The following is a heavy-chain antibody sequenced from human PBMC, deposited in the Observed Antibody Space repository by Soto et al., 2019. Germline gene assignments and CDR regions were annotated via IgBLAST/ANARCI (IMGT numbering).Heavy chain of an antibody. CDR2: ISYDGSKN. CDR3: AKETGWQEGLDF. V-gene: IGHV3-30*18. CDR1: GFSFITYG. J-gene: IGHJ4*02. Sequence: GGSLRLSCAASGFSFITYGMHWVRQAPGKGLEWVAVISYDGSKNNYGDSGKGRFTISRDNSKNTLFLQMNSLKAEDTAVYYCAKETGWQEGLDFWGQGTLVTVSS. D-gene: IGHD2-15*01.